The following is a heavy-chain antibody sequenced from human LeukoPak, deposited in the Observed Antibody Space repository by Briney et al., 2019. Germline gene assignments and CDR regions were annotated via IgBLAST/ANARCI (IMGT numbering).Heavy chain of an antibody. Sequence: ASVKVCCKASGYTFTSYYMHWVRQAPGQGLEWMGIINPSGGNTSYAQKFQGRVTMTRDTSSSTVYMELSSLRSEDMAVYYCARDYLKVVVAGTAPSAGHMDYWGQGTLVTVSS. CDR2: INPSGGNT. CDR1: GYTFTSYY. V-gene: IGHV1-46*01. CDR3: ARDYLKVVVAGTAPSAGHMDY. J-gene: IGHJ4*02. D-gene: IGHD2-15*01.